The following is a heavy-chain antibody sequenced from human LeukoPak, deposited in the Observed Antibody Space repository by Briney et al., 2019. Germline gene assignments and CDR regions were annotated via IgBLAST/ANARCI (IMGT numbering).Heavy chain of an antibody. J-gene: IGHJ4*02. V-gene: IGHV3-21*06. D-gene: IGHD3-22*01. CDR1: GLTFSSFS. CDR3: ARLRRNSDKSGFYYYYDY. CDR2: INTVASYI. Sequence: GGSLRLSCAASGLTFSSFSFNWVRQGPGKGLEWVSSINTVASYIYYADSVKGRFTISRDNAKNSLYLQMNSLRAEDTGVYYCARLRRNSDKSGFYYYYDYWGQGTLVTVSS.